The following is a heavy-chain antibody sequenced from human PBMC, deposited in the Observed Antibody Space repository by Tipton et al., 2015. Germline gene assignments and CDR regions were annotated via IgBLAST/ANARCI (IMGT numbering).Heavy chain of an antibody. V-gene: IGHV3-30*10. CDR3: AKVVDSSTSYYFDH. Sequence: SLRLSCAASGFTFSTYAMHWVRQAPGKGLEWVAVTSYDGIRTDYTDSVKGRFTISRDNSKNTLYLQMNSLRAEDTAVYYCAKVVDSSTSYYFDHWGQGTLVTVSS. D-gene: IGHD2-21*01. CDR2: TSYDGIRT. J-gene: IGHJ4*02. CDR1: GFTFSTYA.